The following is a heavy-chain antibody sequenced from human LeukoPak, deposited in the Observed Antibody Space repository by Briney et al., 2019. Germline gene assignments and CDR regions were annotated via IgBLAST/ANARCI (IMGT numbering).Heavy chain of an antibody. CDR2: ISGSGGST. V-gene: IGHV3-23*01. CDR1: GFTFSSYA. D-gene: IGHD3-10*01. CDR3: AKTFRASMVRGITIDY. J-gene: IGHJ4*02. Sequence: GGSLRLSCAASGFTFSSYAMSWVRQAPGKGLEWVSAISGSGGSTYYADSVKGRFTISRDNSKNTLYLQMNTLRAEDTAVYYCAKTFRASMVRGITIDYWGQGTLVTVSS.